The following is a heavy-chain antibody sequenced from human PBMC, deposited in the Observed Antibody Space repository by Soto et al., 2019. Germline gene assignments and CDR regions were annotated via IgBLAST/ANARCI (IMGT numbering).Heavy chain of an antibody. CDR1: GDSVSSGDYY. CDR2: IYFSGRT. J-gene: IGHJ5*02. D-gene: IGHD3-16*01. Sequence: SETLSLTCTVSGDSVSSGDYYWTWIRQPPGKGLEWVGHIYFSGRTNYIPSLESRVTISLDTSKNQFSLKLTSVTAADTAVYYCARVTIDTYMIYCSVPWGQGTLVTVST. V-gene: IGHV4-61*08. CDR3: ARVTIDTYMIYCSVP.